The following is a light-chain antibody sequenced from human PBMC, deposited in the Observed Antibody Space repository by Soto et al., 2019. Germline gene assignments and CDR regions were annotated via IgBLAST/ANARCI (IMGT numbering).Light chain of an antibody. CDR1: QSVSSY. CDR3: HQRGSWPRGT. J-gene: IGKJ1*01. Sequence: ESVLTQSPTTLSLSPGETATLSCRASQSVSSYLAWYQQKPGQAPRLLIYDASNRATGIPARFSGSGSGTDFTLTISSLEPEDFAVYYCHQRGSWPRGTFGQGTMVAIK. V-gene: IGKV3-11*01. CDR2: DAS.